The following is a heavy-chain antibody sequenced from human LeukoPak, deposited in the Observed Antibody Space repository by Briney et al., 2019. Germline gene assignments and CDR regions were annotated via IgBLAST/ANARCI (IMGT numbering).Heavy chain of an antibody. CDR2: VYTRWST. CDR3: ARDGEGYVWGSYRDY. CDR1: GGSISSYY. V-gene: IGHV4-4*07. Sequence: SETLSLTCTVSGGSISSYYWSWIRQPAGKGLEWNGRVYTRWSTNYNPSLQSRVTMSVDTSKNQFSLRLSSVTAADTAVYYCARDGEGYVWGSYRDYWGQGTLVTVTS. J-gene: IGHJ4*02. D-gene: IGHD3-16*02.